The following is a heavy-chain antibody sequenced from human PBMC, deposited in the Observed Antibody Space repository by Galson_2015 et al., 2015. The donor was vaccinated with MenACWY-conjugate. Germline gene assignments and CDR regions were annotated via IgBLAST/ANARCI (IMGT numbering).Heavy chain of an antibody. Sequence: SLRLSCAASGFTFSNAWMTWVRQAPGKGLEWVGRIKSKTDGGTTDYAAPVKGRFTISRDDSKNTLYLQMNSLETDDTAVYYCTTDLRWDGGDYWGQGTLVTVST. CDR3: TTDLRWDGGDY. D-gene: IGHD1-26*01. CDR2: IKSKTDGGTT. CDR1: GFTFSNAW. V-gene: IGHV3-15*01. J-gene: IGHJ4*02.